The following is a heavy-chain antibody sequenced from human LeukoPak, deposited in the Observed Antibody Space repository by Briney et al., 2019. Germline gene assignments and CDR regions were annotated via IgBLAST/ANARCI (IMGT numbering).Heavy chain of an antibody. CDR1: GGSFSGYY. Sequence: SETLSLTCAVYGGSFSGYYWSWIRQPPGKGLEWIGEINHSGSTNYNPSLKSRVTISVDTSKNQFSLKLSSVTAADTAAYYCARAGGALFDYWGQGTLVTVSS. CDR2: INHSGST. J-gene: IGHJ4*02. CDR3: ARAGGALFDY. V-gene: IGHV4-34*01. D-gene: IGHD3-16*01.